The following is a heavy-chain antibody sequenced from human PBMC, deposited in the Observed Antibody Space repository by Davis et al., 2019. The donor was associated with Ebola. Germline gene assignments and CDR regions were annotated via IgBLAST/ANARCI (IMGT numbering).Heavy chain of an antibody. CDR1: GYTFTSYA. Sequence: ASVKVSCKASGYTFTSYAMHWVRQAPGQRLEWMGWINAGKGNTKYSQKFQGRVTITRDTSASTAYMELSSLKSEDTAVYYCARLFYGDIDYWGQGTLVTVSS. CDR2: INAGKGNT. D-gene: IGHD4-17*01. J-gene: IGHJ4*02. CDR3: ARLFYGDIDY. V-gene: IGHV1-3*01.